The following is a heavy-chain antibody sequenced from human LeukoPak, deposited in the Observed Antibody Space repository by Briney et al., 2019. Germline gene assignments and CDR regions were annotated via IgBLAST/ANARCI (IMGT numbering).Heavy chain of an antibody. V-gene: IGHV1-18*01. D-gene: IGHD6-13*01. CDR1: GYTFTRYG. CDR3: ARGRYPHTSSWYGDAFDI. J-gene: IGHJ3*02. Sequence: ASVNVSHKASGYTFTRYGISWVRQAPGQGLEWLGWISGYNDNTNYPQNLQRRVTMTTDTSTSTAYMELRSLRSDDTAVYYCARGRYPHTSSWYGDAFDIWGQGTMVTVSS. CDR2: ISGYNDNT.